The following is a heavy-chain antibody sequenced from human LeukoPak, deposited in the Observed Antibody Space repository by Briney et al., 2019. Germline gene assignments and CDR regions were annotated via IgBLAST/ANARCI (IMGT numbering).Heavy chain of an antibody. J-gene: IGHJ6*02. V-gene: IGHV5-51*01. CDR2: IYPGDSDT. Sequence: GESLKISCKGSGYSFTSYWIGWVRQMPGKGLEWMGIIYPGDSDTRYSPSFQGQVTISADKSISTAYLQWSSLKASDTAMYYCARTMIVVRGKDYYGMDVWGQGTTVTVSS. CDR1: GYSFTSYW. D-gene: IGHD3-22*01. CDR3: ARTMIVVRGKDYYGMDV.